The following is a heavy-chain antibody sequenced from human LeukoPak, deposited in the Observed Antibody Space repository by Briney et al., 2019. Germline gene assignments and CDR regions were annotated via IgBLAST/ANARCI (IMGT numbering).Heavy chain of an antibody. V-gene: IGHV3-33*01. J-gene: IGHJ4*02. Sequence: GRSLRLSCAGSGFTFSSYGMHWVRQAPGKGLEWVAVIWYDGSNKYYADSVKGRFTISRDNSKNTLYLQMNSLRAEDTAVYYCARDWSGSLDYWGQGTLVTVSS. CDR3: ARDWSGSLDY. D-gene: IGHD1-26*01. CDR2: IWYDGSNK. CDR1: GFTFSSYG.